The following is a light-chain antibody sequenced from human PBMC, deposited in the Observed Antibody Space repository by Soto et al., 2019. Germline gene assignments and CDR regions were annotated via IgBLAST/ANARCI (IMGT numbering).Light chain of an antibody. J-gene: IGKJ1*01. CDR3: QQYNSYGT. CDR2: KAS. CDR1: QSISSW. Sequence: DIQMTQSPSTLSASVGDRVTFTCRASQSISSWLAWYQQEPGKAPNLLIYKASSLESGVPSRFSGSGSGTEFTLTISSLQPDDFATYYCQQYNSYGTFGQGTKVEIK. V-gene: IGKV1-5*03.